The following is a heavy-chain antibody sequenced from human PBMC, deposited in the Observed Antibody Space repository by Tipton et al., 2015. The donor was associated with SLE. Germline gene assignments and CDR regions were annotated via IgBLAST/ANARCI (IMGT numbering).Heavy chain of an antibody. D-gene: IGHD3-3*01. Sequence: TLSLTCTVSGGLVQSYHWAWIRQPPGKALEWIGYLYNTGTTNSNPSLKSRVTISRDRSRNQFSLSLKSVTAADTAVYFCARIRPGHGDPFDFWGQGALVTVSS. J-gene: IGHJ4*02. CDR2: LYNTGTT. V-gene: IGHV4-59*02. CDR3: ARIRPGHGDPFDF. CDR1: GGLVQSYH.